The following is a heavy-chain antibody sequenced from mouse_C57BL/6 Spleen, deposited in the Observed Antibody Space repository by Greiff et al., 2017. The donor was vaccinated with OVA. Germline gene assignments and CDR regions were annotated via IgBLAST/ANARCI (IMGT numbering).Heavy chain of an antibody. CDR3: ARVFPSGGYFDY. D-gene: IGHD4-1*01. V-gene: IGHV1-26*01. CDR2: INPNNGGT. J-gene: IGHJ2*01. CDR1: GYTFTDYY. Sequence: VQLQQSGPELAKPGASVKISCKASGYTFTDYYMNWVKQSHGKSLEWIGDINPNNGGTSYNQKFKGKATLTVDKSSSTAYMELRSLTSEDSAVYYCARVFPSGGYFDYWGQGTTLTVSS.